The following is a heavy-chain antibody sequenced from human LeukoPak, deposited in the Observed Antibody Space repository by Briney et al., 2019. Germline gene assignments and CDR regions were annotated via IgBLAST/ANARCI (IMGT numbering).Heavy chain of an antibody. CDR1: GGTFSSYT. D-gene: IGHD2-2*01. V-gene: IGHV1-69*02. CDR3: ARALGYCSSTSCSPFDLIGYMDV. J-gene: IGHJ6*03. Sequence: ASVKVSCKASGGTFSSYTISWVRQAPGQGLEWMGRIIPILGIANYAQKFQGRVTITADKSTSTAYMELSSLRSEDTAVYYRARALGYCSSTSCSPFDLIGYMDVWGKGTTVTVSS. CDR2: IIPILGIA.